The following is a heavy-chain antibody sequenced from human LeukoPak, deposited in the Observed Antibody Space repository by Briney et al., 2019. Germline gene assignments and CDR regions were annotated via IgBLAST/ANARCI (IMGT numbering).Heavy chain of an antibody. Sequence: SETLSLTCTVSGGSICGGVYYWTWIRQPPGRGLEWTGYIDYSGTTNYNPSLKSRVTMSVVTSKNQFSLKLSSVTAADTAVYYCARHGGSWTFDYWGQGILVTVSS. V-gene: IGHV4-61*08. CDR1: GGSICGGVYY. J-gene: IGHJ4*02. D-gene: IGHD1-26*01. CDR2: IDYSGTT. CDR3: ARHGGSWTFDY.